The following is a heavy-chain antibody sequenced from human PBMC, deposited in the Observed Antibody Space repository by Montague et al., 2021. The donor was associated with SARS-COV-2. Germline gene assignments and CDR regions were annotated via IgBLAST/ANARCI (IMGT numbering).Heavy chain of an antibody. Sequence: SETLSLTCTISGGSMRRYYWTWIRQLPGKGLEWIGSIYDSGGARYNPSLKSRVSISVDASKTQLSLRMTSVTAADTAVYFCASTGTGNYEILDYWGQGSLVTVSS. CDR3: ASTGTGNYEILDY. CDR2: IYDSGGA. V-gene: IGHV4-59*01. J-gene: IGHJ4*02. D-gene: IGHD4-17*01. CDR1: GGSMRRYY.